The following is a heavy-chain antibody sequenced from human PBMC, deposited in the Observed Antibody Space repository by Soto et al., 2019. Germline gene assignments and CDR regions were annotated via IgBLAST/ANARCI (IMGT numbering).Heavy chain of an antibody. CDR3: ARLVTGIAVAGAPHPDY. CDR1: GFTFSSYA. V-gene: IGHV3-30-3*01. Sequence: QVQLVESGGGVVQPGRSLRLSCAASGFTFSSYAMHWVRQAPGKGLEWVAVISYDGSNKYYADSVKGRFTSSRDNSKNTLYLQMNSLRAEDTAVYYCARLVTGIAVAGAPHPDYWGQGTLVTVSS. CDR2: ISYDGSNK. D-gene: IGHD6-19*01. J-gene: IGHJ4*02.